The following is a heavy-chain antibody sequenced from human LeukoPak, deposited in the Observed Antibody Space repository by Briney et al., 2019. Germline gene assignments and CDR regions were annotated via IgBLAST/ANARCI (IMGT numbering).Heavy chain of an antibody. Sequence: PSETLSLTCTVSGGSISSSSYYWGWIRQSPGKGLEWISSIYYSGSTYYNPSLKSRVTISIDTSKNQFSLNLSSVTAADTAVYYCARLWQYYDILTGPDPYNWFDPWGQGTLVTVSS. CDR1: GGSISSSSYY. D-gene: IGHD3-9*01. CDR3: ARLWQYYDILTGPDPYNWFDP. CDR2: IYYSGST. V-gene: IGHV4-39*01. J-gene: IGHJ5*02.